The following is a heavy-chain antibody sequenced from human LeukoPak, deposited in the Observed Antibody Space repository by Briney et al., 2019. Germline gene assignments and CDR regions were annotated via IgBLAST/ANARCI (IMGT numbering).Heavy chain of an antibody. CDR2: MNPNSGNT. J-gene: IGHJ6*02. D-gene: IGHD5-18*01. V-gene: IGHV1-8*01. Sequence: ASVKVSCKASGYTFTSYDINWVRQATGQGLEWMGWMNPNSGNTGYAQKFQGRVTMTRNTSISTAYMELSSLRSEDTAVYYCARFLKGTWIRLWSLSGLGMDVWGQGTTVTVSS. CDR1: GYTFTSYD. CDR3: ARFLKGTWIRLWSLSGLGMDV.